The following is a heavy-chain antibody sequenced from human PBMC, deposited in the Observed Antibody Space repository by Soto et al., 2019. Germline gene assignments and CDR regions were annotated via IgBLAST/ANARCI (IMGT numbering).Heavy chain of an antibody. Sequence: QVQLQEPGPRLVEPSHTLSLTCTVSGASISNGYYSWSWIRQSPGMGLEWIGHIHSGGTTYSNPSLKSRLTISVDMSKNQFSLKLSSLTAADTAVYYCARGPSGDKVDYWGQGTLVTVSS. J-gene: IGHJ4*02. CDR1: GASISNGYYS. V-gene: IGHV4-30-4*01. D-gene: IGHD1-26*01. CDR2: IHSGGTT. CDR3: ARGPSGDKVDY.